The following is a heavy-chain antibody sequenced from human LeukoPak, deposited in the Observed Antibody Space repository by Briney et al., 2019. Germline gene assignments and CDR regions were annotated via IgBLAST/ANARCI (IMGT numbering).Heavy chain of an antibody. CDR1: GGSISSYY. J-gene: IGHJ5*02. CDR3: ARVGLASSMIVATFDP. V-gene: IGHV4-59*01. Sequence: SETLYLTCTVSGGSISSYYWSWIRQPPGKGLEWIGYIYYSGSTNYNPSLKSRVTISVDTSKNQFSLKLSSVTAADTAVYYCARVGLASSMIVATFDPWGRGTLVTVSS. D-gene: IGHD3-22*01. CDR2: IYYSGST.